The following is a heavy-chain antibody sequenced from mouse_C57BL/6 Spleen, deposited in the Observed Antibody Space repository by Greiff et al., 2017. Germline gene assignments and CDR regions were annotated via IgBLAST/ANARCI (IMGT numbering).Heavy chain of an antibody. CDR2: ILPGSGST. CDR1: GYTFTGYW. D-gene: IGHD2-4*01. CDR3: ARSGVEKCYDYDEGYYAMDY. J-gene: IGHJ4*01. V-gene: IGHV1-9*01. Sequence: VKLMESGAELMKPGASVKLSCKATGYTFTGYWIEWVKQRPGHGLEWIGEILPGSGSTNYNEKFKGKATFTADTSSNTAYMQLSSLATEDSAIYYCARSGVEKCYDYDEGYYAMDYWGQGTSVTVSS.